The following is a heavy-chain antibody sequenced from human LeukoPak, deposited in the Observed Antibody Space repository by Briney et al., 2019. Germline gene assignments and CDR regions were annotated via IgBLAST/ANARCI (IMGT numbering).Heavy chain of an antibody. J-gene: IGHJ4*02. D-gene: IGHD3-10*01. Sequence: SETLSLTCTVSGGSISSSSYYWGWIRQPPGKGLEWIGSIYYSGSTYYNPSLKSRVTISVDTSKNQFSLKLSSVTAADTAVYYCARVRRDYYGSGSYIFDYWGQGTLVTVSS. CDR3: ARVRRDYYGSGSYIFDY. V-gene: IGHV4-39*01. CDR1: GGSISSSSYY. CDR2: IYYSGST.